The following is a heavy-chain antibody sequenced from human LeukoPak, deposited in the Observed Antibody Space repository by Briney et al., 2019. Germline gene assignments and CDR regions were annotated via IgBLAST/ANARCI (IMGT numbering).Heavy chain of an antibody. CDR3: ARSPVDYPTY. D-gene: IGHD3/OR15-3a*01. CDR1: GGSISSGGYY. J-gene: IGHJ4*02. CDR2: IYYSGST. Sequence: SETLSLTCTVSGGSISSGGYYWSWIRQHPGKGLEWIGYIYYSGSTYYNPSLKSRVTISVDTSKNQFSLKLSSVTAAGTAVYYCARSPVDYPTYWGQGTLVTVSS. V-gene: IGHV4-31*03.